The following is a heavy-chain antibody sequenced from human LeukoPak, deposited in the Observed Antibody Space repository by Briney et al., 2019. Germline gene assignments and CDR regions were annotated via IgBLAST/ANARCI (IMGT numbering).Heavy chain of an antibody. Sequence: SETLSLTCTVSGGSISSYYWSWIRQPAGKGLEWIGRIYSTGSTNYNPSLKSRVTMSVDTFKNQFSLRLRSVTPADTAVYYCARQIASAGTAGFDFWGQGALVTVSS. D-gene: IGHD6-13*01. CDR1: GGSISSYY. CDR3: ARQIASAGTAGFDF. CDR2: IYSTGST. J-gene: IGHJ4*02. V-gene: IGHV4-4*07.